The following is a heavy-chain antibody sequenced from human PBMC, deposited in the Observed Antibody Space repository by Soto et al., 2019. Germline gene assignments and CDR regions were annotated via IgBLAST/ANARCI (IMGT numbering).Heavy chain of an antibody. Sequence: QVQVVQSGAEVKKPGSSVKVSCKTSGGTFSTSAISWVRQAPGQGLEWMGGIMPIFRTADYAQKFQGRVTITADESASTAYLALRSLTSEDTAVYYCARDKDRAQVGGNYYYIMDVWGQGTTVTVTS. D-gene: IGHD2-2*01. J-gene: IGHJ6*02. CDR1: GGTFSTSA. V-gene: IGHV1-69*12. CDR2: IMPIFRTA. CDR3: ARDKDRAQVGGNYYYIMDV.